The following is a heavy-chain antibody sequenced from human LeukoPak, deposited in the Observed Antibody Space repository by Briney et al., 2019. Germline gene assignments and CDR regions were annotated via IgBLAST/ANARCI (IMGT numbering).Heavy chain of an antibody. V-gene: IGHV3-48*02. J-gene: IGHJ4*02. CDR2: ISSSSSPI. D-gene: IGHD3-22*01. Sequence: PGGSLRLSCAASGFTFSDYNMNWVRQAPGKGLEWVSYISSSSSPIYYTDSVKGRFTISRDNAKNSLYLQMNSLRDDDTAVYYCARYSSAYYSYYFDYWGQGTLVTASS. CDR1: GFTFSDYN. CDR3: ARYSSAYYSYYFDY.